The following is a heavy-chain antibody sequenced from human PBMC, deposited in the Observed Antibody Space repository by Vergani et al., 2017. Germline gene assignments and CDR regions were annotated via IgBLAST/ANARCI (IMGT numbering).Heavy chain of an antibody. CDR2: ISSSSSYI. D-gene: IGHD3-22*01. Sequence: EVQLVESGGGLVKPGGSLRLSCAASGFTFSSYSMNWVRQAPGKGLEWVSSISSSSSYIYYADSVKGRFTISRDNAKNSLYLQMNSLRAEDTAVYYCASEGRGYYDSSGYYHYFDYWGQGTLVTVSS. J-gene: IGHJ4*02. V-gene: IGHV3-21*01. CDR1: GFTFSSYS. CDR3: ASEGRGYYDSSGYYHYFDY.